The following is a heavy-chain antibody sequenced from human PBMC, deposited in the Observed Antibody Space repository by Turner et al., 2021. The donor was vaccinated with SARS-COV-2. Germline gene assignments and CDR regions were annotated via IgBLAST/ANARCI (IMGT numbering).Heavy chain of an antibody. J-gene: IGHJ4*02. CDR2: SSGGGTNT. CDR1: GFTFSSYA. V-gene: IGHV3-23*01. D-gene: IGHD4-17*01. Sequence: EVQLLESGGGLVQPGGSLRLSCAASGFTFSSYAMSWVRQAPGKVLEWVSASSGGGTNTYYADSVKGRFTISRDTSKNTLYLQMNSLRAEDTAVYYCAKVPPYGDYFDYWGQGTLVTVSS. CDR3: AKVPPYGDYFDY.